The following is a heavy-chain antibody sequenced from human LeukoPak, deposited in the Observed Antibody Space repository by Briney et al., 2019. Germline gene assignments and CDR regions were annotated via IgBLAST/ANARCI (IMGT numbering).Heavy chain of an antibody. CDR2: IWYDGSNK. J-gene: IGHJ4*02. Sequence: GGSLRLSCAASGFTFSSYGMHCLRQDPGKGLEWVAVIWYDGSNKYYADSVKGRFTISRDNSKNTLYLQMNSLRAEDTAVYYCARDQVGFDYWGQGTLVTVSS. V-gene: IGHV3-33*01. D-gene: IGHD3-3*01. CDR3: ARDQVGFDY. CDR1: GFTFSSYG.